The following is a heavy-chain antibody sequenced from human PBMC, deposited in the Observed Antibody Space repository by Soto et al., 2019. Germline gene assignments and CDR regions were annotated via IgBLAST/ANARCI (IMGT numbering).Heavy chain of an antibody. CDR3: AKDRRPNYYYGMDV. CDR1: GFTFSSYG. V-gene: IGHV3-30*18. D-gene: IGHD6-25*01. J-gene: IGHJ6*02. CDR2: ISYDGSNK. Sequence: QVQLVESGGGVVQPGRSPRLSCAASGFTFSSYGMHWVRQAPGKGLEWVAVISYDGSNKYYADSVKGRFTISRDNSKNTLYLQMNSLRAEDTAVYYCAKDRRPNYYYGMDVWVQGTTVTVSS.